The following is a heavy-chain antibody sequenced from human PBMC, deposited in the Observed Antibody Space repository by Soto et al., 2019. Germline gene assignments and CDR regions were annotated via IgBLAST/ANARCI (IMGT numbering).Heavy chain of an antibody. CDR1: GYTFTGYG. D-gene: IGHD1-1*01. Sequence: QVQLVQSGTEVKRPGASVKVSCKASGYTFTGYGISWVRQAPGQGLEWMGRINAYNDNTDYAQKFQGRVTLTTDTSSSTAFMELRSRRSDGPAVYSCAGRIGTPDVYLDFWGQGIMVTVSS. J-gene: IGHJ4*02. CDR3: AGRIGTPDVYLDF. V-gene: IGHV1-18*01. CDR2: INAYNDNT.